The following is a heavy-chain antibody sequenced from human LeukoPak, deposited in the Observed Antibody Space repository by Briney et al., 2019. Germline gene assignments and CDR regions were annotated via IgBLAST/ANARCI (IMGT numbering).Heavy chain of an antibody. CDR1: GFTFSVYG. V-gene: IGHV3-48*02. CDR2: ISSGSSTI. J-gene: IGHJ2*01. D-gene: IGHD2-21*01. CDR3: ARGFRYFDL. Sequence: GRSLRLSCAASGFTFSVYGMHWVRQTPGKGLEWVSYISSGSSTICYADSVKGRFTISRDNAKNSLYLQVNSLRDEDTAVYYCARGFRYFDLWGRGTLVTVSS.